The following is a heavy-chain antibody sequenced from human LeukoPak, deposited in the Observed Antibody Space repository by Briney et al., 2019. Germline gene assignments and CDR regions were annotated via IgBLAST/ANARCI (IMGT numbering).Heavy chain of an antibody. J-gene: IGHJ4*02. CDR3: AREALSAYYYDSSGYYFDY. CDR1: GFTFSDYY. V-gene: IGHV3-11*04. Sequence: GGSLRPSCAASGFTFSDYYMSWIRQAPGKGLEWVSYISSSGSTIYYADSVKGRFTISRDNAKNSLYLQMNSLRAEDTAVYYCAREALSAYYYDSSGYYFDYWGQGTLVTVSS. D-gene: IGHD3-22*01. CDR2: ISSSGSTI.